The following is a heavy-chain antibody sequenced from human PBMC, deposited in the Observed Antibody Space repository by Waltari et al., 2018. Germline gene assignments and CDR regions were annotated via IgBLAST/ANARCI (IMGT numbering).Heavy chain of an antibody. CDR1: GGSVSRGNYY. CDR3: VRDGDYTSSFDF. Sequence: QVQLQESGPGLVKPSETLSLTCTVSGGSVSRGNYYWSWIRQPPGRSLEWIGFTYYSGDNTYNPSLHSRVTISMDTSNNQFSLDLRSVTAADTAVYFCVRDGDYTSSFDFWGPGTLVTVSS. D-gene: IGHD4-4*01. V-gene: IGHV4-61*01. CDR2: TYYSGDN. J-gene: IGHJ4*02.